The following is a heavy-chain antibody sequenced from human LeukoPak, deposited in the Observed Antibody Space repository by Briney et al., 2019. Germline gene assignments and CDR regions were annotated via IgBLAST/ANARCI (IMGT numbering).Heavy chain of an antibody. CDR1: GPSISRYY. J-gene: IGHJ5*01. D-gene: IGHD1-14*01. V-gene: IGHV4-4*07. CDR2: VYSSGSN. Sequence: ADTLSLICSLWGPSISRYYWIWPPHPGGKAPEWIGRVYSSGSNNYNPSLKSRVTMSEDTYKNQFSLKLRSVTAADAAVYYCARDPDGYNWFDFWGQGTHVSVST. CDR3: ARDPDGYNWFDF.